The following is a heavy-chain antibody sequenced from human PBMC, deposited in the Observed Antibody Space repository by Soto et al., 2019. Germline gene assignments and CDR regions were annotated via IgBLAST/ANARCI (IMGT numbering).Heavy chain of an antibody. CDR2: INHSGST. CDR1: GGSFSGYY. CDR3: ERFYGGNYFDY. V-gene: IGHV4-34*01. J-gene: IGHJ4*02. Sequence: QVQLQQWGAGLLKPSETLSLTCAVYGGSFSGYYWSWIRQPPGKGLEWIGEINHSGSTNYNPSLKSRVTLSVDTAKNQFSLKLSSVTGADTAVYYCERFYGGNYFDYWGQGTLVTVSS. D-gene: IGHD4-17*01.